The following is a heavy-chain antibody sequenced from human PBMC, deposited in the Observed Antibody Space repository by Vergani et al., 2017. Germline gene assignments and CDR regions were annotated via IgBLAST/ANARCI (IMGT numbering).Heavy chain of an antibody. J-gene: IGHJ5*02. V-gene: IGHV4-38-2*02. Sequence: QVQLQESGPGLVKPSETLSLTCAVSGSSISSGYYWGWIRQPPGKGLEWIGSIYHSGSTYYNPSLKSRVTISVDTSKNQFSLKLSSVTAADTAVYYCARDRSWYYYGSGSYYGWFDPWGQGTLVTVSS. CDR3: ARDRSWYYYGSGSYYGWFDP. D-gene: IGHD3-10*01. CDR1: GSSISSGYY. CDR2: IYHSGST.